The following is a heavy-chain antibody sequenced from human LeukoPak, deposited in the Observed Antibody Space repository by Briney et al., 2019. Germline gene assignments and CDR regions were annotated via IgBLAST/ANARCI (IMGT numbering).Heavy chain of an antibody. CDR3: ARDLGEYYYGSGKKYFQH. V-gene: IGHV3-66*01. CDR2: IYSGGST. D-gene: IGHD3-10*01. J-gene: IGHJ1*01. Sequence: HPGGSLRLSCAASGFTVSSNYMSWVRQAPGKGLEWVSVIYSGGSTYYADSVKGRFTISRDNSKNTLYLQMNSLRAEDTAVYYCARDLGEYYYGSGKKYFQHWGQGTLVTVSS. CDR1: GFTVSSNY.